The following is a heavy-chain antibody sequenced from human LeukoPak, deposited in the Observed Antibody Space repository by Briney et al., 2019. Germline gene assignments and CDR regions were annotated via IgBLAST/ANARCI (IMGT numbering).Heavy chain of an antibody. Sequence: GASVKVSCKASRYVFIKYYIYWVRETPGQGVEWVGVINSSGGRANYAQKFQGRVTMTRDTSTSTVYMELSSLRSGDTALYYCARRADCSSASCYMFDYWGQGTLVTVSS. CDR2: INSSGGRA. CDR3: ARRADCSSASCYMFDY. J-gene: IGHJ4*02. D-gene: IGHD2-2*02. V-gene: IGHV1-46*01. CDR1: RYVFIKYY.